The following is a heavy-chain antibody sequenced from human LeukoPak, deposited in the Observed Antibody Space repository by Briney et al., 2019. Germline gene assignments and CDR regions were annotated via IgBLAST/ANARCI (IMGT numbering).Heavy chain of an antibody. V-gene: IGHV4-30-4*01. CDR1: GGSISSSDYY. J-gene: IGHJ4*02. CDR3: ARLRSPPVLRYFDWLSYFDY. Sequence: PSETLSLTCTVSGGSISSSDYYWSWIRQPPGKGLEWIGYIYYSGSTYYNPSLKSRVTISVDTSKNQFSLKLSSVTAADTAVYYCARLRSPPVLRYFDWLSYFDYWGQGTLVTVSS. CDR2: IYYSGST. D-gene: IGHD3-9*01.